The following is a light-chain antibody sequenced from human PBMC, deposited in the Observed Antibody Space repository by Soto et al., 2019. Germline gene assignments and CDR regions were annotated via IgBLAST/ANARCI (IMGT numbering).Light chain of an antibody. J-gene: IGKJ1*01. CDR2: HTS. CDR3: LQHKSYPWT. CDR1: LDIGND. V-gene: IGKV1-17*01. Sequence: DIQVTQSPSSLSASIGDRVSITCRASLDIGNDLDWYQQKPGKAPKRLLYHTSTLQSGVPSRFSGAGYGAEFTLTINGLQSEDFATYFCLQHKSYPWTFGQGTKVDIK.